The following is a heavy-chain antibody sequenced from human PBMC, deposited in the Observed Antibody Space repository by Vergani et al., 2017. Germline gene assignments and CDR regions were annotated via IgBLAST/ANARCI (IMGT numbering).Heavy chain of an antibody. CDR3: ARAPRSPLWFGEYKY. CDR2: IKQDGSEK. D-gene: IGHD3-10*01. J-gene: IGHJ4*02. CDR1: GFTFSSYW. V-gene: IGHV3-7*01. Sequence: EVQLVESGGGLVQPGGSLRLSCAASGFTFSSYWMSWVRQAPGKGLEGVANIKQDGSEKYYVDSVKGRFTISRDNAKNSLYLQMTSLRAEDTAVYYCARAPRSPLWFGEYKYWGQGTLVTVSS.